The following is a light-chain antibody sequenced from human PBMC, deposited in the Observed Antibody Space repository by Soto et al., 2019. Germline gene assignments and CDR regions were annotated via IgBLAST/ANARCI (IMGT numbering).Light chain of an antibody. CDR1: QSVSSY. Sequence: EIVMTQSPDTLSVSPGERATLSCRASQSVSSYLAWYQQKPGQAPRLLIYDASNRATGIPARFSGSGSGTDFTLTISSLEPEDFAVYGCQQRSNWPPTFGQGTRLEIK. V-gene: IGKV3-11*01. CDR2: DAS. CDR3: QQRSNWPPT. J-gene: IGKJ5*01.